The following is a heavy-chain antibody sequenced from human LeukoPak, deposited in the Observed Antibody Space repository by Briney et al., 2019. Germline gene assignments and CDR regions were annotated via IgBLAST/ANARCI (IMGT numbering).Heavy chain of an antibody. CDR3: ARDVQIDC. Sequence: HPGGSLRLSCAASGFTVSSNYMSWVRQAPGKGLEWVSSIRSSGSYIFYADSVKGRFTISRDNAENSLYLQMNSLRAEDTAVYYCARDVQIDCWGQGTLVTVSS. CDR1: GFTVSSNY. CDR2: IRSSGSYI. V-gene: IGHV3-21*01. J-gene: IGHJ4*02.